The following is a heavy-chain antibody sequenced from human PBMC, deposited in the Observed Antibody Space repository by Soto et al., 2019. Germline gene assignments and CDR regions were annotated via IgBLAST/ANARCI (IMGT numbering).Heavy chain of an antibody. CDR3: ARDQLEGNWFDP. CDR2: IYHSGST. V-gene: IGHV4-30-2*01. Sequence: QLQLQESGSGLVRPSQTLSLTCAVSGGSISSGGYSWNWIRQPPGKGPEWIGYIYHSGSTLYNPSLKSRVTISVDKSKYQFSLKLSSVAAADTAVYYCARDQLEGNWFDPWGQGTLVTVSS. D-gene: IGHD1-1*01. J-gene: IGHJ5*02. CDR1: GGSISSGGYS.